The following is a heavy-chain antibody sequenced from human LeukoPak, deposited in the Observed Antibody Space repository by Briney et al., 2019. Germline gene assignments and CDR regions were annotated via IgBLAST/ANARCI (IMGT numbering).Heavy chain of an antibody. V-gene: IGHV3-11*01. CDR3: ARGGLLHLDY. CDR2: MSTTGRTL. Sequence: PGGSLRLSCAASGFTFSDYYMSWIRQSPEKGLEWVSYMSTTGRTLFYSDSVKGRFIISRDNAKNSLYLQMNSLRAEDTAVYYCARGGLLHLDYWGQGTLVTVSS. J-gene: IGHJ4*02. D-gene: IGHD2-21*01. CDR1: GFTFSDYY.